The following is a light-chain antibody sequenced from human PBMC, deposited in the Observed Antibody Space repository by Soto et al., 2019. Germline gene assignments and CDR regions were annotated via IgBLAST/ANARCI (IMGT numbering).Light chain of an antibody. V-gene: IGKV1-5*01. Sequence: IQVTTSPSTLSASVGDRVTITCRASQRISNWLAWYQQIPGKAPKLLIYDASSLQSGVPSRFSGSGYGTGFTLTISSLQPEDFATYYCQQYNNYPSTFGQGTMVDI. CDR3: QQYNNYPST. CDR2: DAS. CDR1: QRISNW. J-gene: IGKJ1*01.